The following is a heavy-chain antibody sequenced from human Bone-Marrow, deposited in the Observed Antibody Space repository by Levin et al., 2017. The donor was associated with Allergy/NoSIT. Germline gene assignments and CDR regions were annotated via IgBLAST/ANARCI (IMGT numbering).Heavy chain of an antibody. CDR1: GFTFSSYA. CDR2: ISSNGGST. D-gene: IGHD2-2*01. CDR3: ARGSARVVVPAAFDY. J-gene: IGHJ4*02. V-gene: IGHV3-64*01. Sequence: GESLKISCAASGFTFSSYAMHWVRQAPGKGLEYVSAISSNGGSTYYANSVKGRFTISRDNSKNTLYLQMGSLRAEDMAVYYCARGSARVVVPAAFDYWGQGTLVTVSS.